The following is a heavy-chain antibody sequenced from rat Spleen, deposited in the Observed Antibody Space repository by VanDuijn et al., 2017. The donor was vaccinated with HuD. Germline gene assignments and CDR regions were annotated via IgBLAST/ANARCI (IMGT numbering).Heavy chain of an antibody. Sequence: EVQLVESDGGLVQPGRSLKLSCAASGFTFSDYYMAWVRQAPTKGLEWFASISPSGGSTYYRDSVKGRFTISRDNAKSTLYLQMDSLRSEDTATYYCATDGDYGGYSEYVMDAWGQGASVTVSS. CDR2: ISPSGGST. J-gene: IGHJ4*01. CDR1: GFTFSDYY. V-gene: IGHV5-27*01. CDR3: ATDGDYGGYSEYVMDA. D-gene: IGHD1-11*01.